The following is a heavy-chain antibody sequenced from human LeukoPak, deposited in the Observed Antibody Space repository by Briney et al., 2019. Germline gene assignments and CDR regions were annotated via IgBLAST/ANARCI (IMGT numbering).Heavy chain of an antibody. CDR1: GFTFSTYW. J-gene: IGHJ4*02. Sequence: PGGSLRVSCAASGFTFSTYWMHWVRQAPGKGLVWVSRINSDGSSTNYADSVKGRFTISRDNAENTLYLQMNSLRAEDTAVYYCATQPGSDYWGQGTLVTVSS. CDR2: INSDGSST. D-gene: IGHD3-10*01. V-gene: IGHV3-74*01. CDR3: ATQPGSDY.